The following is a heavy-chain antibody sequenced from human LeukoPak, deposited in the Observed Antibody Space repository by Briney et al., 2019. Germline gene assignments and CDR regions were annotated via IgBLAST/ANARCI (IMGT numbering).Heavy chain of an antibody. CDR1: GFTISNQW. Sequence: PGGSLRLSCAAPGFTISNQWMHWVRQAPGKGLVWVSRINTDARRTDYAASVKGRFTISRDNAKNSLYLQMNSLRAEDTAVYYCARDTIAAFDIWGQGTMVTVSS. CDR2: INTDARRT. CDR3: ARDTIAAFDI. J-gene: IGHJ3*02. V-gene: IGHV3-74*01. D-gene: IGHD3-9*01.